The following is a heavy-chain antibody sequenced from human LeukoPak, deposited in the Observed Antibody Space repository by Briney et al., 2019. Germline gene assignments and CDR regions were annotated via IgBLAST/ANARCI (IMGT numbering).Heavy chain of an antibody. V-gene: IGHV3-33*03. CDR3: AKDAQRGFDYSNSLQN. CDR1: GFTFSHYG. J-gene: IGHJ1*01. D-gene: IGHD4-11*01. CDR2: IWSDGSDK. Sequence: GGSLRLSCAASGFTFSHYGMHWVRQAPGAGREWVAVIWSDGSDKYYAESVKGRFTISRDNSKNSLFLQMSSLRAEDTAVYYCAKDAQRGFDYSNSLQNWGQGILVTVSS.